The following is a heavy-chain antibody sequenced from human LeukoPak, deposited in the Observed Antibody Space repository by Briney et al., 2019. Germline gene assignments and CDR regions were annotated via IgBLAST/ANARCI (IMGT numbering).Heavy chain of an antibody. J-gene: IGHJ4*02. V-gene: IGHV3-21*01. CDR3: ARGAGIDY. CDR2: ISTSSSYI. D-gene: IGHD6-19*01. Sequence: GGSLRLSCAASGFTFSSYTMNWVRQGPGKGLEWVSSISTSSSYIHYADSVKGRFTISRDNAKNSLFLQMNSLRAEDTAVYYCARGAGIDYWGQGTLVTVSP. CDR1: GFTFSSYT.